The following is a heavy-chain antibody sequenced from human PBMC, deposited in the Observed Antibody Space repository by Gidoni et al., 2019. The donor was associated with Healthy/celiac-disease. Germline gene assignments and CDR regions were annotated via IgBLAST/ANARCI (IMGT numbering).Heavy chain of an antibody. CDR3: ATRGSYYDSSGYYYSHNWFDP. CDR1: GYTLTELS. J-gene: IGHJ5*02. V-gene: IGHV1-24*01. D-gene: IGHD3-22*01. Sequence: QVQLVQSGAEVKKPGASVKVSCKVSGYTLTELSMPWVRQAPGKGLEWMGGFDPEDGETIYAQKFQGRVTMTEDTSTDTAYMELSSLRSEDTAVYYCATRGSYYDSSGYYYSHNWFDPWGQGTLVTVSS. CDR2: FDPEDGET.